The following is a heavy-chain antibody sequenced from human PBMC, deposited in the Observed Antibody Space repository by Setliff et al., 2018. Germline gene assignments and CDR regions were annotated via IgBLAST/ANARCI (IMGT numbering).Heavy chain of an antibody. CDR1: GYTFTGSY. Sequence: ASVKVSCKASGYTFTGSYMHWVRQAPGQGLEWMGWINPNSGGTNYAQKFQGWVTMTRDTSISTAYMELSRLRSDDTAVYYCARDRDSSGYPYYFDYWGQGTLVTVSS. CDR3: ARDRDSSGYPYYFDY. J-gene: IGHJ4*02. V-gene: IGHV1-2*04. CDR2: INPNSGGT. D-gene: IGHD3-22*01.